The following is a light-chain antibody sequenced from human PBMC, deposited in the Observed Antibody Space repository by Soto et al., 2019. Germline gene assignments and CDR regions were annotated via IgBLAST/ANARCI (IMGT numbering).Light chain of an antibody. CDR3: QQANIFPIT. CDR2: KAS. CDR1: QSISSW. J-gene: IGKJ5*01. Sequence: DDRINLSASTVSASVGDRVTITCRASQSISSWLAWYQQKPGKAPKLLIYKASSLESGVPSRFSGSGSGTDFTLTISSLQPEDFATYFCQQANIFPITSC. V-gene: IGKV1-5*03.